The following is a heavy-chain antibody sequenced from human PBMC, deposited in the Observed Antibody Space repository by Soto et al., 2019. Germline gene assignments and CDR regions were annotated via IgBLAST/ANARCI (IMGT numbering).Heavy chain of an antibody. CDR3: ARGFNDFWSGSHLGYYYGMDV. V-gene: IGHV1-69*13. D-gene: IGHD3-3*01. Sequence: SVKVCCKASGGTFSSYAISWVRQAPGQGLEWIGGIIPIFGTANYAQKFQGRVTITADESTSTAYMELSSLRSEDTAVYYCARGFNDFWSGSHLGYYYGMDVWGQGTTVTVSS. CDR1: GGTFSSYA. CDR2: IIPIFGTA. J-gene: IGHJ6*02.